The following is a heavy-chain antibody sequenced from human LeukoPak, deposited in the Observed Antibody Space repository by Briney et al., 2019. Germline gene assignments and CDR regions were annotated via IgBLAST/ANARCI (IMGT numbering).Heavy chain of an antibody. D-gene: IGHD6-19*01. CDR2: ISYDGSNK. J-gene: IGHJ3*02. CDR1: GFTFSSYG. CDR3: PRSSGWPYDAFDI. Sequence: GALRLSCAASGFTFSSYGMHWVRQAPGKGLEWVAVISYDGSNKYYADSVKGRFTISRDNSKNTLYLQMNSLRAEDTAVYYCPRSSGWPYDAFDIWGQGTMVTVS. V-gene: IGHV3-30*03.